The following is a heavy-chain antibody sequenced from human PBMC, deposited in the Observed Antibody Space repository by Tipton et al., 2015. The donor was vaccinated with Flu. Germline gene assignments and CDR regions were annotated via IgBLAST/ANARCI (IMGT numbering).Heavy chain of an antibody. CDR2: VTFSGSS. CDR3: ARHGLPLWANNLFDP. D-gene: IGHD3-16*01. CDR1: GGFIGSDRYY. V-gene: IGHV4-61*02. Sequence: TLSLTCSVTGGFIGSDRYYWSWIRQPAGKGLEWIGRVTFSGSSSYNPSLKGRVTLSLDTSKNQFSLNLTSVTAADTAVYYCARHGLPLWANNLFDPWGQGTLVTVSS. J-gene: IGHJ5*02.